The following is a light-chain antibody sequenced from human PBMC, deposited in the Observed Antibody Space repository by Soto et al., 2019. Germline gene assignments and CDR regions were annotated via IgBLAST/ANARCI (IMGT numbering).Light chain of an antibody. Sequence: QSVLTQAPSASGTPGQRVTISCSGNSSNIGRNYVYWYQQFPGTAPRFLIYRNNQRPSGVPDRFSGSKSGTSASLVISGLRSEDEASYYCAAWDDSLSVVFGGGTKVTVL. J-gene: IGLJ2*01. CDR2: RNN. CDR1: SSNIGRNY. V-gene: IGLV1-47*01. CDR3: AAWDDSLSVV.